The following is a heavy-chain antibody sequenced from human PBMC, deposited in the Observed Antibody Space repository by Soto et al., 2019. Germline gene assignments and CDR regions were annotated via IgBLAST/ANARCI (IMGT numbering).Heavy chain of an antibody. D-gene: IGHD6-19*01. J-gene: IGHJ4*02. CDR3: AREQWLGTERVELDY. CDR1: GYTYTGYY. V-gene: IGHV1-2*04. Sequence: QVQLVQSGAEVMKPGASVKVSCKASGYTYTGYYMHWVRQAPGQGLEWMGWINPNSGGTNYAQKFQGWVTMTRDTSINTAYMELSRLRSDDTAVYYCAREQWLGTERVELDYWGQGTLVTVSS. CDR2: INPNSGGT.